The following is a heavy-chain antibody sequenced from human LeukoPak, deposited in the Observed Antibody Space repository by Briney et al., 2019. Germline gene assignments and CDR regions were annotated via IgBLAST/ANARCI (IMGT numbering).Heavy chain of an antibody. V-gene: IGHV4-34*01. Sequence: SETLSLTCAVYGGSFSGYYWSWIRQPPGKGLEWIGEINHSGSTNYNTSLKSRVTISVDTSKNQFSLKLSSVTAADTAVYYCASSFRARLVPADWGQGTLVTVSS. CDR3: ASSFRARLVPAD. J-gene: IGHJ4*02. D-gene: IGHD2-2*01. CDR2: INHSGST. CDR1: GGSFSGYY.